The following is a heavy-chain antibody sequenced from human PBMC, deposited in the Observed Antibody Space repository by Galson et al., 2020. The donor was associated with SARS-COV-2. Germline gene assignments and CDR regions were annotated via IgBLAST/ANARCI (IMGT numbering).Heavy chain of an antibody. CDR2: ISYDGSNK. V-gene: IGHV3-30-3*01. CDR3: ARDGGGNLNY. J-gene: IGHJ4*02. CDR1: GFTFSSYA. D-gene: IGHD2-21*02. Sequence: LSLTCAASGFTFSSYAMHWVRQAPGKGLEWVAVISYDGSNKYYADSVKGRFTISRDNSKNTLYLQMNSLRAEDTAVYYCARDGGGNLNYWGQGTLVTVSS.